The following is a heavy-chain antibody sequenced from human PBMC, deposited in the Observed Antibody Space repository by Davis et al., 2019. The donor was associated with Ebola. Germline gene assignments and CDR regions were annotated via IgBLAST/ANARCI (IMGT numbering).Heavy chain of an antibody. Sequence: MPSETLSLTCAVYGGSFSGYYWSWIRQPPGKGLEWIGEINHSGSTNYNPSLKSRVTISVDTSKNQFSLKLSSVTAADTAVYYCARGSSSSSGYYYGMDVWGQGTTVTVSS. CDR1: GGSFSGYY. V-gene: IGHV4-34*01. J-gene: IGHJ6*02. D-gene: IGHD6-6*01. CDR2: INHSGST. CDR3: ARGSSSSSGYYYGMDV.